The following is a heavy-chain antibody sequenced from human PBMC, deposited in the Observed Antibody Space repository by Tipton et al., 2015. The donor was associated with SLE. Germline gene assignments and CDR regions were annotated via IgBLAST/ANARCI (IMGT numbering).Heavy chain of an antibody. CDR2: IYYSGST. J-gene: IGHJ4*02. Sequence: TLSLTCTVSGGSFSGYYWTWIRQPPGKGLEWIGNIYYSGSTNYNPSLKSRVTISIDTSKNQFSLRLSSVTAADTAVYYCARGYCSGGSCPLDYWGQGTLVTVSS. V-gene: IGHV4-59*01. CDR1: GGSFSGYY. D-gene: IGHD2-15*01. CDR3: ARGYCSGGSCPLDY.